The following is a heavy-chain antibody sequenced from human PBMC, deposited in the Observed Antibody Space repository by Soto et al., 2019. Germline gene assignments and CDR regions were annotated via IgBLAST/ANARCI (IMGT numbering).Heavy chain of an antibody. Sequence: GGSLRLSCAASGFTFSSYSMNWVRQAPGKGLEWVSSISSSSSYIYYADSVKGRFTISRDNAKNSLYLQMNSLRAEDTAVYYCAREKDSSSSLPFDYWGQGTLVTVSS. D-gene: IGHD6-6*01. CDR2: ISSSSSYI. J-gene: IGHJ4*02. CDR1: GFTFSSYS. CDR3: AREKDSSSSLPFDY. V-gene: IGHV3-21*01.